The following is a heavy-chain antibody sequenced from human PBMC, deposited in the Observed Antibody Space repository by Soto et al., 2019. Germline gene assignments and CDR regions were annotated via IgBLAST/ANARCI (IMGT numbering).Heavy chain of an antibody. CDR2: IYITGST. Sequence: SETLSLTCSVSGGSISTFHWNWIRQSAGKGLEWIGRIYITGSTNVNPSLKSRVMMSVDTSKNQFTLKLNSVTAADTAVYYCARGGRDGFDTWGQGTMVTVSS. CDR3: ARGGRDGFDT. V-gene: IGHV4-4*07. CDR1: GGSISTFH. J-gene: IGHJ3*02.